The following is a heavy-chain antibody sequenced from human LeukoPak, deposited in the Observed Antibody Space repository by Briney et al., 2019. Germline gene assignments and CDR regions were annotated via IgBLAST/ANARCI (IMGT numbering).Heavy chain of an antibody. Sequence: SVKVSCKASGGTFSSYAISWVRQAPGQGLEWMGGIIPIFGTASYAQKFQGRVTITADESTSTAYMELSSLRSEDTAVYYCARGGRMVRGASRSYYYGMDVWGKGTTVTVSS. V-gene: IGHV1-69*13. CDR1: GGTFSSYA. D-gene: IGHD3-10*01. CDR3: ARGGRMVRGASRSYYYGMDV. J-gene: IGHJ6*04. CDR2: IIPIFGTA.